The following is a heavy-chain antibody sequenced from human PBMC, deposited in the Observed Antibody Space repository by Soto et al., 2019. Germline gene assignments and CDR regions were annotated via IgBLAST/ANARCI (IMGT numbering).Heavy chain of an antibody. CDR1: GFTFSSYW. V-gene: IGHV3-7*01. CDR2: INQDGREK. CDR3: ARDGSFGDSLDY. D-gene: IGHD1-26*01. Sequence: GGSLRLSCAASGFTFSSYWLSWVRQAPGKGLEWVANINQDGREKNSVDSVKGRFTIFRDNAKNSLYLQMNGLRAEDTAVYYCARDGSFGDSLDYWGQGTLVTVSS. J-gene: IGHJ4*02.